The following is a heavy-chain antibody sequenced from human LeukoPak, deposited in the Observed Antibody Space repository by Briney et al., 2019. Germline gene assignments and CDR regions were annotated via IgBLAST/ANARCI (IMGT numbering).Heavy chain of an antibody. D-gene: IGHD3-10*01. J-gene: IGHJ3*01. CDR1: GYAFNKYG. V-gene: IGHV1-18*01. CDR3: ARDRSGSLVAFDF. CDR2: SSTYNGDR. Sequence: ASVKVSCKASGYAFNKYGIGWLRQAPGQNLEWMGWSSTYNGDRKSAQKFQGRVTMTTDTPTSTAYMELWSLRSDDTAMYYCARDRSGSLVAFDFWGPGTMVTVSS.